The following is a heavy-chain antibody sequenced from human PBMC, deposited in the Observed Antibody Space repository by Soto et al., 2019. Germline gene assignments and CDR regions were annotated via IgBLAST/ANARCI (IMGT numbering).Heavy chain of an antibody. CDR1: GDSVSSNIAA. V-gene: IGHV6-1*01. D-gene: IGHD3-16*01. Sequence: QVQLQQSGPGLVKPSQTLSLTCGISGDSVSSNIAAWNWIRQSPSRGLELLGRTYYRSKWYNDYALSVKSQIATNPDTSKNHFALQLNSVSPEDTDVYYCAIDYYCGWYESLGQGTLVTVYS. CDR2: TYYRSKWYN. CDR3: AIDYYCGWYES. J-gene: IGHJ5*02.